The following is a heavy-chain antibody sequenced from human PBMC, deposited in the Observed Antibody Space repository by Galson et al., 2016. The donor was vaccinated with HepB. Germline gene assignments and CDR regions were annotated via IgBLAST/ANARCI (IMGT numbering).Heavy chain of an antibody. CDR3: ARRLTHDSKMWDIDY. V-gene: IGHV5-51*01. J-gene: IGHJ4*02. D-gene: IGHD1-26*01. CDR1: GYSFTDYW. CDR2: IYPGDSHT. Sequence: QSGAEVKKPGESLRISCKGSGYSFTDYWIGWVRQMPGKGLEWMGIIYPGDSHTRYSPSFQGQVTISADKSISTAYLQWSSLKASDTAIYYCARRLTHDSKMWDIDYWGQGTLGTVTS.